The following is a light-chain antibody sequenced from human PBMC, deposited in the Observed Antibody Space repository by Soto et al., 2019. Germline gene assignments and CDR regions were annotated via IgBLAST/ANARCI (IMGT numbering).Light chain of an antibody. CDR3: QVWDSSSDHRVV. CDR2: DDG. CDR1: NIAIKS. V-gene: IGLV3-21*02. J-gene: IGLJ2*01. Sequence: SYELTQAPSVSVAPGQTARITCGGNNIAIKSVHWYQQKPGQAPVLVVYDDGDRPSGIPERFSGSNSGNTATLTITRVEAGDEAYYHCQVWDSSSDHRVVFXRGPKVTV.